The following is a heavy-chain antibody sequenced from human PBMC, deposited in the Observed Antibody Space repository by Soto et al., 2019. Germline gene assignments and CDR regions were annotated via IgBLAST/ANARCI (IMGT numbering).Heavy chain of an antibody. CDR3: ARVPYYYMDV. J-gene: IGHJ6*03. V-gene: IGHV3-7*01. CDR2: LKQDGSAK. Sequence: GGSLRLSCAASGFTFSTYWMSWVRQAPGKGLEWVAHLKQDGSAKYYVDSIKGRFTISRDNAKNSLYLQMNSLRAEDTAVYYCARVPYYYMDVWGKGTTVTVSS. CDR1: GFTFSTYW.